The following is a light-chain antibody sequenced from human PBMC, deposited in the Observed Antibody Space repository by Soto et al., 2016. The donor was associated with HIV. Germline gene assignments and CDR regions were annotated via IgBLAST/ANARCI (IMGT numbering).Light chain of an antibody. V-gene: IGKV1-NL1*01. CDR2: AAS. CDR1: QGISNS. J-gene: IGKJ4*01. Sequence: DIQMTQSPSSLSASVGDRVTITCRASQGISNSLAWYQQKPGKAPKLLLYAASRLESGVPSRFSGSGSGTDYTLTISSLQPEDFATYYCQQYYSNAALSFGGGTKVEIK. CDR3: QQYYSNAALS.